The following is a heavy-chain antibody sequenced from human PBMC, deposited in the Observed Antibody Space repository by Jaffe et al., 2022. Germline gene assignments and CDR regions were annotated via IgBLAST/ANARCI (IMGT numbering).Heavy chain of an antibody. J-gene: IGHJ5*02. CDR3: ARTGYSSGWAKGTNWFDP. CDR1: GFTFSSYE. D-gene: IGHD6-19*01. Sequence: EVQLVESGGGLVQPGGSLRLSCAASGFTFSSYEMNWVRQAPGKGLEWVSYISSSGSTIYYADSVKGRFTISRDNAKNSLYLQMNSLRAEDTAVYYCARTGYSSGWAKGTNWFDPWGQGTLVTVSS. CDR2: ISSSGSTI. V-gene: IGHV3-48*03.